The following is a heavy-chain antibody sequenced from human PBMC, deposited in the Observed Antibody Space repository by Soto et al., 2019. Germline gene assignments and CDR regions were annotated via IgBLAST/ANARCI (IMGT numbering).Heavy chain of an antibody. D-gene: IGHD5-18*01. CDR2: IYYSGST. CDR1: GGSISSGGYY. CDR3: ARDKRYSYGKSDWFDP. V-gene: IGHV4-31*03. J-gene: IGHJ5*02. Sequence: TSETLSLTCTVSGGSISSGGYYWSWIRQHPGKGLEWIGYIYYSGSTYYNPSLKSRVTISVDTSKNQFSLKLSSVTAADTAVYYCARDKRYSYGKSDWFDPWGQGTLVTVSS.